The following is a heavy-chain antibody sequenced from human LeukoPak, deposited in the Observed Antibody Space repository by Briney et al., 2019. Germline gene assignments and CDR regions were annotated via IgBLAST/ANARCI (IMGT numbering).Heavy chain of an antibody. CDR2: IYYSGST. D-gene: IGHD3-22*01. V-gene: IGHV4-59*01. Sequence: SETLSLTCTVSGGSISSYYWSWIRQPPGKGLEWIGYIYYSGSTNYNPSLKSRVTISVDTSKNQFSLKLSSVTAADTAVYYCARTLQYYDSSGYLVSAFDIWGQGTMVTVSS. J-gene: IGHJ3*02. CDR3: ARTLQYYDSSGYLVSAFDI. CDR1: GGSISSYY.